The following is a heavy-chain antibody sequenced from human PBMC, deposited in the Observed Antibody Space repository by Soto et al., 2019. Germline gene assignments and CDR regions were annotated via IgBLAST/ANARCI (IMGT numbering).Heavy chain of an antibody. CDR3: ARGGDGFDL. Sequence: QVDLQESGPGLVKPSQTLSLTCSVSGDSLTIGGHYWTWIRQHPGKGLEWIGYIYHSGSTYYSPALKSRVTTSVDTSENRFSLKLTSVPAADTAVYYCARGGDGFDLWGQGKMVTVSS. CDR2: IYHSGST. V-gene: IGHV4-31*03. CDR1: GDSLTIGGHY. J-gene: IGHJ3*01.